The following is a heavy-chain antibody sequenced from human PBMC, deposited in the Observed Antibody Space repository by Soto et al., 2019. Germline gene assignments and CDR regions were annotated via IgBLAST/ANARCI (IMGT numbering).Heavy chain of an antibody. Sequence: SETLSLTCTVSGGSISSYYWSWIRQPPGKGLEWIGYIYYSGSTNYNPSLKSRVTISVDTSKNQFPLKLSSVTAADTAVYYCAGLRHYYYGMDVWGQGTTVTVSS. CDR1: GGSISSYY. CDR2: IYYSGST. CDR3: AGLRHYYYGMDV. D-gene: IGHD3-22*01. V-gene: IGHV4-59*01. J-gene: IGHJ6*02.